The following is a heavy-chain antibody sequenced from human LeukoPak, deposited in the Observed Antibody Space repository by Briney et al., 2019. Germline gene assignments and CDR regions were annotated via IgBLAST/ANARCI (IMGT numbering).Heavy chain of an antibody. J-gene: IGHJ4*02. D-gene: IGHD1-26*01. CDR2: ISGSGGST. CDR3: ARAGVYSGSPLAGFDY. Sequence: LAGGSLRLSCAASGFTFSSYAMSWVRQAPGKGLEWVSAISGSGGSTYYADSVKGRFTISRDNSKNTLYLQMNSLRAEDTAVYYCARAGVYSGSPLAGFDYWGQGTLVTVSS. V-gene: IGHV3-23*01. CDR1: GFTFSSYA.